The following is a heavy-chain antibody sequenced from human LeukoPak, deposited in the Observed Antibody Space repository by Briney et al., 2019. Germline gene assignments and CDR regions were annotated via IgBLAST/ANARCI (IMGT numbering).Heavy chain of an antibody. V-gene: IGHV3-30*02. Sequence: PGGSLRLSCAASGFIFSSYGMHWVRQAPGKGLEGVAFIRYDGSNTYYADSVKGRFTISRDNSKNTLYLQMNSLRGEGTAVYYCARDSSIAVAGYYYYYYMDVWGKGTTVTVSS. CDR2: IRYDGSNT. D-gene: IGHD6-19*01. CDR3: ARDSSIAVAGYYYYYYMDV. CDR1: GFIFSSYG. J-gene: IGHJ6*03.